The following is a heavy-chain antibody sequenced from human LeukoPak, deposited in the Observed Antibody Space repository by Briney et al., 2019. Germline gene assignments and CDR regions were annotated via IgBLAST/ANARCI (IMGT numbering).Heavy chain of an antibody. J-gene: IGHJ4*02. CDR1: GYTFSSFY. D-gene: IGHD3-10*01. Sequence: ASGKVSCKASGYTFSSFYLHWVRQAPGQGLELMGIITPNTGDTTYAPKFQDRLIMTSDRSTSTVYMELHSLRSEDTAVYYCARSRNYYRVYFDNWGQRTLVPVSS. V-gene: IGHV1-46*01. CDR3: ARSRNYYRVYFDN. CDR2: ITPNTGDT.